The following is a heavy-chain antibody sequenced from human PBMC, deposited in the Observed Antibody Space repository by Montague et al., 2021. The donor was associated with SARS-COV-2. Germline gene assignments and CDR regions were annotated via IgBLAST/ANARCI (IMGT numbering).Heavy chain of an antibody. CDR2: INYSGTT. CDR1: GGSITDRTYY. CDR3: ARHWGIAAAGN. D-gene: IGHD6-13*01. J-gene: IGHJ4*02. V-gene: IGHV4-39*01. Sequence: SETLSLTCSVSGGSITDRTYYWVCIRQSPGKGLEGIGAINYSGTTYYNPSLKSRVTISLDTAKDQFSLKTSSVTAADTAVYYCARHWGIAAAGNWGQGTLVTVSS.